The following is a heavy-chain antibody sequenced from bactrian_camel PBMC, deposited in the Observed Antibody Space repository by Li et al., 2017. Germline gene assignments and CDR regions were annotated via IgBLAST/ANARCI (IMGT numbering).Heavy chain of an antibody. Sequence: HVQLVESGGGSVQAGGSLRLSCVASGIDFTTACLAWFRQRPGKEREGVARINTNSGYADYPSSVKGRFTISEDNAKNTLYLQMYSLKPEDSAMYYCAADPFVPLSKLVAGHTTVPDFGYWGQGTQVTVS. D-gene: IGHD6*01. CDR3: AADPFVPLSKLVAGHTTVPDFGY. CDR1: GIDFTTAC. CDR2: INTNSGYA. J-gene: IGHJ6*01. V-gene: IGHV3S6*01.